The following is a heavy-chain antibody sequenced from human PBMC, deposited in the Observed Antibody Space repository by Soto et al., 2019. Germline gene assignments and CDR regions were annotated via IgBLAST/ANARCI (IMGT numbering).Heavy chain of an antibody. D-gene: IGHD2-8*01. CDR3: ARDGPYCTNGVCYVVPQWYYYYAMDV. J-gene: IGHJ6*02. Sequence: GGSLRLSCAASGFTFSSYAMHWVRQAPGKGLEWVAVISYDGSNKYYADSVKGRFTISRDNSKNTLYLQMNSLRAEDTAVYYCARDGPYCTNGVCYVVPQWYYYYAMDVSGQGTTVTVSS. CDR2: ISYDGSNK. V-gene: IGHV3-30-3*01. CDR1: GFTFSSYA.